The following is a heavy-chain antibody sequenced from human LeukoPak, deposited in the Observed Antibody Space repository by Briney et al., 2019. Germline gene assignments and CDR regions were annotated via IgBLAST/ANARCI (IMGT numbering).Heavy chain of an antibody. V-gene: IGHV4-30-2*01. CDR3: ARVIRDGYKLPNWFDP. CDR1: GGSISTNGYY. J-gene: IGHJ5*02. CDR2: IYYSGDT. D-gene: IGHD5-24*01. Sequence: SETLSLTCTVSGGSISTNGYYWSWIRQPPGKGLEWIGYIYYSGDTYYNPSLPSLKSRVTISVDRSRNQFSLKLSSVTAADTAVYYCARVIRDGYKLPNWFDPWGQGTLVTVSS.